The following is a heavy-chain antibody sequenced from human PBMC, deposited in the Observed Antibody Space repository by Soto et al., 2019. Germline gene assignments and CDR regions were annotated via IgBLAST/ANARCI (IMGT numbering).Heavy chain of an antibody. J-gene: IGHJ5*02. CDR1: GGTFSSYA. D-gene: IGHD2-2*01. CDR3: ARDRKDIVVVPAAIGLAPSGWWFDP. Sequence: GASVEVCCKASGGTFSSYAMSWVRQAPGQGLEWMGGIIPIFGTANYAQKFQGRVTITADESTSTAYMELSSLRSEDTAVYYCARDRKDIVVVPAAIGLAPSGWWFDPWGQPPQLTVSS. V-gene: IGHV1-69*13. CDR2: IIPIFGTA.